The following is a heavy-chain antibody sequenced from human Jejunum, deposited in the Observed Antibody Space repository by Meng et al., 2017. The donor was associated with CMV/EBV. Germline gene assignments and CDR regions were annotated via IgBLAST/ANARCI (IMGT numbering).Heavy chain of an antibody. CDR1: GFTVSSDH. V-gene: IGHV3-66*01. CDR3: ARDKKTGGSSPSDY. D-gene: IGHD2-8*02. CDR2: IYNGDET. J-gene: IGHJ4*02. Sequence: VRLVESGGGLVQPGQSLELSCAASGFTVSSDHMSWVRQAPGKGLEWVSIIYNGDETYYSDSVKGRFSISRDKSNNGLYLQMDSLRVEDTGVYYCARDKKTGGSSPSDYWGQGTLVTASS.